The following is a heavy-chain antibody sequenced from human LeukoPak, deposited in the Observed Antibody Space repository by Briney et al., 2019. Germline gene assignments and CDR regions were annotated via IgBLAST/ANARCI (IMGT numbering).Heavy chain of an antibody. CDR1: GYTFNSDD. Sequence: ASVKVSCKASGYTFNSDDISWMRQAPGQGLEWMGRISADNGNTNYAQKVQGRVTMTTDTSTSTAYMELRSLRSDDTAVYYCARGTPYYYGMDVWGQGTTVTVSS. V-gene: IGHV1-18*01. CDR2: ISADNGNT. D-gene: IGHD2-2*01. CDR3: ARGTPYYYGMDV. J-gene: IGHJ6*02.